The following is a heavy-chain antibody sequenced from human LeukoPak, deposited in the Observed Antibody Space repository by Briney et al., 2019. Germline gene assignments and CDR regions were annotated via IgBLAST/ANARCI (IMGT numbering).Heavy chain of an antibody. CDR3: AKVRIVVVAATAYFDY. CDR1: GFTVSSNY. CDR2: ISGSGGST. V-gene: IGHV3-23*01. D-gene: IGHD2-15*01. Sequence: GGSLRLSCAASGFTVSSNYMSWVRQAPGKGLEWVSAISGSGGSTYYADSVKGRFTISRDNSKNTLYLQMNSLRAEDTAVYYCAKVRIVVVAATAYFDYWGQGTLVTVSS. J-gene: IGHJ4*02.